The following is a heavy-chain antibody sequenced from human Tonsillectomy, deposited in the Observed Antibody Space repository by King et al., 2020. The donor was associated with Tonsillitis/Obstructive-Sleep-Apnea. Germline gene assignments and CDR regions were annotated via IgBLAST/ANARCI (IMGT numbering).Heavy chain of an antibody. J-gene: IGHJ6*02. CDR1: GYTFTSYY. D-gene: IGHD4-17*01. Sequence: VQLVESGAEVKKPGASVKVSCKASGYTFTSYYMHWVRQAPGQGLEWMGIINPSGGSTSYAQKFQGRVTMTRDTSTSTVYMELSSLRAEDTAVYYCARMGRVNDYGDDITFGYYFYYGMDVWGQGTTVTVSS. CDR2: INPSGGST. V-gene: IGHV1-46*01. CDR3: ARMGRVNDYGDDITFGYYFYYGMDV.